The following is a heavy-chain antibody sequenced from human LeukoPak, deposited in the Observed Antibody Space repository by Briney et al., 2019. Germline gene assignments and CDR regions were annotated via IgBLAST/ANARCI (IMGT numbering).Heavy chain of an antibody. CDR3: ARDRLRITMVRGVQYGMDV. Sequence: PGGSLRLSCAAAGFTFSSYSMNWVRQAPGKGLEWVSSISSSSSYIYYAESGKGRFTISRDNAKNSLYLQMNSLRAEDTAVYYCARDRLRITMVRGVQYGMDVWGQGTTVTVSS. V-gene: IGHV3-21*01. D-gene: IGHD3-10*01. CDR1: GFTFSSYS. J-gene: IGHJ6*02. CDR2: ISSSSSYI.